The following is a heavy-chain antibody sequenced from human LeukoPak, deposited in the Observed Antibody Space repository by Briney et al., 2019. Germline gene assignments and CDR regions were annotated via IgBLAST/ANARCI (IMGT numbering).Heavy chain of an antibody. CDR1: GGSISSSSYY. J-gene: IGHJ4*02. Sequence: SETLSLTCTVSGGSISSSSYYWGWVRQPPGKGLEWIGTIYYSGSTYYNPSLQRRVTISVKTSKNQFSLKLSSVTAADTAVYYCARVTGYMIEDYFDYWGQGTLVTVSS. V-gene: IGHV4-39*07. D-gene: IGHD3-22*01. CDR3: ARVTGYMIEDYFDY. CDR2: IYYSGST.